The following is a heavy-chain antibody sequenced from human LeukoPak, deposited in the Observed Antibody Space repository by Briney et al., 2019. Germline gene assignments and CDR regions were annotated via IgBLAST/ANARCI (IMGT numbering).Heavy chain of an antibody. V-gene: IGHV3-30*18. CDR3: AKDGRATGAFDI. CDR2: ISYDGSNK. D-gene: IGHD5-12*01. CDR1: GFTFSSYG. Sequence: GGSLRLSCAASGFTFSSYGRRWVRQAPGRGLEWVAVISYDGSNKYYADSVKGRFTISSDNSKNTLYLQMSSVRAEDTAVYYCAKDGRATGAFDIWGQGTMVTVSS. J-gene: IGHJ3*02.